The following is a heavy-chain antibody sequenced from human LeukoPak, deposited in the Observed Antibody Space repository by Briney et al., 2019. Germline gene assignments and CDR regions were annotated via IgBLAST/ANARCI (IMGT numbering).Heavy chain of an antibody. D-gene: IGHD6-19*01. CDR3: AREQQWLVNFDY. Sequence: SETLSLTCTVSGGSMSSYYWNWIRQPPGKGLEWIGSIYYSGSTYYNPSLKSRVTISVDTSKNQFSLKLSSVTAADTAVYYCAREQQWLVNFDYWGQGTLVTVSS. J-gene: IGHJ4*02. V-gene: IGHV4-39*07. CDR2: IYYSGST. CDR1: GGSMSSYY.